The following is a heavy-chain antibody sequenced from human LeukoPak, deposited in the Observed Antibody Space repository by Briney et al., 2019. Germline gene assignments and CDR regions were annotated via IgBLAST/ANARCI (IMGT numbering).Heavy chain of an antibody. CDR3: ARHYSMDHFDY. Sequence: PSETLSLTCTVSGDSINNNNYYWGWIRQPPGKGLEWIGSIYYSGSTYYNPSLKSRVTISVDTSKNQFSLKLSSVTAADTAVYYCARHYSMDHFDYWGQGTLVTVSS. D-gene: IGHD4-11*01. J-gene: IGHJ4*02. V-gene: IGHV4-39*07. CDR1: GDSINNNNYY. CDR2: IYYSGST.